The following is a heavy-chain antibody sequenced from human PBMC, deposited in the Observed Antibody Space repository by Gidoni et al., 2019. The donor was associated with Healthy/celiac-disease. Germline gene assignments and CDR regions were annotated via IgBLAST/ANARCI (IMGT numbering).Heavy chain of an antibody. Sequence: QVQLQQWGAGLLKPSETLSLTCAVYGGSFSGYYWSWIRQPPGKGLEWIGEINHSGSTNYNPSLKSRVTISVDTSKNQFSLKLSSVTAADTAVYYCARGTVWFGELFLNWFDPWGQGTLVTVSS. CDR1: GGSFSGYY. J-gene: IGHJ5*02. V-gene: IGHV4-34*01. D-gene: IGHD3-10*01. CDR3: ARGTVWFGELFLNWFDP. CDR2: INHSGST.